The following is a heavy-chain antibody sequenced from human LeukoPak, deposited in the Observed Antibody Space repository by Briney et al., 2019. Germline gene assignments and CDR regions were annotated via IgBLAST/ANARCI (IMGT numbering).Heavy chain of an antibody. V-gene: IGHV3-30-3*01. CDR2: ISYDGSNK. CDR1: GFTFSSYA. J-gene: IGHJ4*02. D-gene: IGHD3-3*01. Sequence: GGSLRLSCAASGFTFSSYAMSWVRQAPGKGLEWVAVISYDGSNKYYADSVKGRFTISRDNSKNTLYLQMNSQRAEDTAVYYCARDNIGVPHPDYWGQGTLVTVSS. CDR3: ARDNIGVPHPDY.